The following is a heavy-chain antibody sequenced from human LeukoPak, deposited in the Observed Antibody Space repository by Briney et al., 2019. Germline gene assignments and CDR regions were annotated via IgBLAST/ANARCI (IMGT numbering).Heavy chain of an antibody. CDR2: ISYGSDYM. V-gene: IGHV3-21*06. CDR1: GFTFSSNA. Sequence: GGSLRLSCVAPGFTFSSNAIDWVRQAPGKGLQWVAAISYGSDYMHYADSVKGRFTISRDNAKNSVYLQMNSLRAEDTAVYYCAKVGMGNHQFGSRDFDYWGQGTLVTVSA. CDR3: AKVGMGNHQFGSRDFDY. D-gene: IGHD3-10*01. J-gene: IGHJ4*02.